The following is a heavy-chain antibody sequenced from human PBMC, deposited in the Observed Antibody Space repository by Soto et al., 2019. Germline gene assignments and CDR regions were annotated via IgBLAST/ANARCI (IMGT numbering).Heavy chain of an antibody. CDR2: INAGNGNT. V-gene: IGHV1-3*01. J-gene: IGHJ4*02. CDR3: ARGNSYSSGPWYFDY. CDR1: GYTFTSYA. D-gene: IGHD6-19*01. Sequence: ASVKVSCKASGYTFTSYAMHWVRQAPGQRLEWMGWINAGNGNTKYSQKFQGRVTITGDKSASTAYMELSSLRSEDTAVYYCARGNSYSSGPWYFDYWGQGTLVTVSS.